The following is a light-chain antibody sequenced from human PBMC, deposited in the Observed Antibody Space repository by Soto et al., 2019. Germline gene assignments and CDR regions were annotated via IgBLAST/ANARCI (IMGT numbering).Light chain of an antibody. CDR3: SSYSSSSTPEV. Sequence: QSALTQPASVSGSPGQSITISCTGTSSDVGGYNFVSWYQQYPGKAPKLMIYDVSNRPSGVSNRFSGSKSGNTASLTISGLQAEDEAYYYCSSYSSSSTPEVFGTGTKLTVL. CDR1: SSDVGGYNF. J-gene: IGLJ1*01. CDR2: DVS. V-gene: IGLV2-14*01.